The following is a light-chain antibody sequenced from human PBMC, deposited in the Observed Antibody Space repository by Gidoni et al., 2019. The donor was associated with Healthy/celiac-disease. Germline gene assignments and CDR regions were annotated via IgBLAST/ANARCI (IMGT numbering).Light chain of an antibody. Sequence: DIQMTQSPSSLSASVGDRVTITCRASQSISSYLNWYQQKPGKAPKLLIYAASSLHSGVPSRFSGSGSGTDFTLTISSLQPEDFATYYCQQSSSTPGTFGQGTKVEIK. V-gene: IGKV1-39*01. CDR3: QQSSSTPGT. CDR1: QSISSY. J-gene: IGKJ1*01. CDR2: AAS.